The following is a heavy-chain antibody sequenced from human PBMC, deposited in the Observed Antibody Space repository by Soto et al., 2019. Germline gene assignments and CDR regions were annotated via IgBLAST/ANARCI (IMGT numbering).Heavy chain of an antibody. D-gene: IGHD3-3*01. Sequence: GGSLRLSCAASGFTFSSYAMHWVRQAPGKGLEWVAVISYDGSNKYYADSVKGRFTISRDNSKNTLYLQMNSLRAEDTAVYYCASFPGSTGFLEWLLYFQHWGQGTLVTVSS. V-gene: IGHV3-30*04. CDR2: ISYDGSNK. CDR3: ASFPGSTGFLEWLLYFQH. CDR1: GFTFSSYA. J-gene: IGHJ1*01.